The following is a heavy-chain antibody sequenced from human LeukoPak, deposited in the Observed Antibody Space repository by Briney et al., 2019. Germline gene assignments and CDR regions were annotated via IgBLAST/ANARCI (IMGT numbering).Heavy chain of an antibody. CDR3: ARGGMTTVTPYYFDY. V-gene: IGHV3-30*04. CDR1: GFTFSSYV. J-gene: IGHJ4*02. D-gene: IGHD4-17*01. CDR2: ISYDGSNE. Sequence: PGGSLRLSCAASGFTFSSYVMHWVRQAPGKGLEWVAIISYDGSNEYYADSVKGRFTISRDNSKNTLYLQMNSLRAADTAVYYCARGGMTTVTPYYFDYWGQGTLVTVSS.